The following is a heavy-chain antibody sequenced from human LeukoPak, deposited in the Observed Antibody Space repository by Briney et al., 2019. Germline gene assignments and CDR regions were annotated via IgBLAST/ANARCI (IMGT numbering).Heavy chain of an antibody. J-gene: IGHJ2*01. Sequence: GRSLRHSCAASGFTFSSYGMHWVRQAPGKGLEWEAVIGYDGSNKYYVDSVRGRFTISRDNPEKTLYLQMNSLRAEDTAVYYCARGGSWLEYSNFGGFDFWGRGTLVTVSS. CDR1: GFTFSSYG. CDR2: IGYDGSNK. D-gene: IGHD6-6*01. V-gene: IGHV3-33*01. CDR3: ARGGSWLEYSNFGGFDF.